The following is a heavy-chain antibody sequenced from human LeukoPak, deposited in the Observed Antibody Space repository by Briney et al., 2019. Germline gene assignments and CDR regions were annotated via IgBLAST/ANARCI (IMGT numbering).Heavy chain of an antibody. Sequence: ARSLSLSCAASGFTFDDYSMHWVRQAPGKCLEWVSGISWNSGSIGYADSVKGRFTISRDNAKNSLYLQMNSLRAEDTALYYCAKSQGQQLVYHFDYWGQGTLVTVSS. CDR1: GFTFDDYS. V-gene: IGHV3-9*01. CDR2: ISWNSGSI. CDR3: AKSQGQQLVYHFDY. J-gene: IGHJ4*02. D-gene: IGHD6-13*01.